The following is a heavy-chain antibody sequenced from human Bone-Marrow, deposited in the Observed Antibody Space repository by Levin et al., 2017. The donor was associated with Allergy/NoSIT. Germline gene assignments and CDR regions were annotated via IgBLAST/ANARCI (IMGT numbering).Heavy chain of an antibody. D-gene: IGHD3-10*01. CDR2: ISGGASRT. V-gene: IGHV3-23*01. CDR3: ASFAVGSLYYGLDV. CDR1: RLTFNTYA. J-gene: IGHJ6*02. Sequence: GGSLRLSCTDSRLTFNTYAMSWVRQAPGKGLEWVSAISGGASRTHYADSVKGRFTISRDNSKNTLYLELSSLRAEDTAVYYCASFAVGSLYYGLDVWGQGTTVTVSS.